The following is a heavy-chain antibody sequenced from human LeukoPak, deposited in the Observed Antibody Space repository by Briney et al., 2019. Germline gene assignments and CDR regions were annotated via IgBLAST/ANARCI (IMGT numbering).Heavy chain of an antibody. CDR1: GGSFSGYY. D-gene: IGHD3-3*01. CDR2: INHSGST. J-gene: IGHJ2*01. CDR3: ARHVLSGYLNYWYLDL. Sequence: SETLSLTCAVYGGSFSGYYWSWIRQPPGKGLEWIGEINHSGSTNYNPSLKSRVTISVDTSKNQFSLKLSSVTAADTAVYYCARHVLSGYLNYWYLDLWGRGTLVTVSS. V-gene: IGHV4-34*01.